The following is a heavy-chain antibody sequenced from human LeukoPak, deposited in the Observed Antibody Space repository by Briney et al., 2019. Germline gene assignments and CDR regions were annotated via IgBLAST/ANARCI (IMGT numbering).Heavy chain of an antibody. Sequence: PSQTLSLTCTVSGGSISSSSYYWGWIRQPPGKGLEWIGNIYYSGSTYYNPSLKSRVTISVDTSKNQFSLKLTSVTAADTAVYYCATMGSGSYYYWGQGTLVTVSS. CDR3: ATMGSGSYYY. J-gene: IGHJ4*02. CDR2: IYYSGST. D-gene: IGHD1-26*01. V-gene: IGHV4-39*01. CDR1: GGSISSSSYY.